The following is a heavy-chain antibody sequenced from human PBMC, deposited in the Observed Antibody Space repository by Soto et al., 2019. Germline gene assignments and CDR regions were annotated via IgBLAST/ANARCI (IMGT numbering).Heavy chain of an antibody. V-gene: IGHV3-53*01. J-gene: IGHJ3*02. CDR3: ARAHAPLEAFDI. Sequence: PGGSLRLSCAASGFTVSSNYMSWVRQAPGKGLEWVSVVYSGGSAYYADSVKGRFTISRDNSKNTLYLQMNSLRVEDTAVYYCARAHAPLEAFDIWGQGTMVTVSS. CDR1: GFTVSSNY. CDR2: VYSGGSA.